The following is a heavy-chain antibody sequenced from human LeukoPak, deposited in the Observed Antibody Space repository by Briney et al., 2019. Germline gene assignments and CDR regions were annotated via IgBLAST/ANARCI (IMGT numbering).Heavy chain of an antibody. D-gene: IGHD6-6*01. V-gene: IGHV3-21*01. CDR1: GFTFSSYS. J-gene: IGHJ3*02. Sequence: GGSLRLSCAASGFTFSSYSMNWVRQAPGKGLEWVSSISSSSSYIYYADSVKGRFTISRDNAKNSLYLQMNSLRAEDTAVYYCARDRSSIADSFDAFDIWGQGTMVTVSS. CDR3: ARDRSSIADSFDAFDI. CDR2: ISSSSSYI.